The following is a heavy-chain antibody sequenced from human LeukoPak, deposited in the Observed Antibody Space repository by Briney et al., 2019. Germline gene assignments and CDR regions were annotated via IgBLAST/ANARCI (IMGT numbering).Heavy chain of an antibody. CDR2: ISSSSSTI. V-gene: IGHV3-48*01. Sequence: GGSLRLSCAASGFTFSSYSMNWVRQAPGKGLEWVSYISSSSSTIYYADSVKGRFTISRDNAKNSLYLQMYSLRAEDTAVYYCARDGEYYYDSSGYAGAFDIWGQGTMVTVSS. D-gene: IGHD3-22*01. CDR3: ARDGEYYYDSSGYAGAFDI. J-gene: IGHJ3*02. CDR1: GFTFSSYS.